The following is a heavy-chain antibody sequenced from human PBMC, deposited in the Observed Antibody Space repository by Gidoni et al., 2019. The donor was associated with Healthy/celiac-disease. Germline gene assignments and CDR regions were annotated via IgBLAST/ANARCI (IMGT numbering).Heavy chain of an antibody. D-gene: IGHD3-10*01. CDR1: GFSLSTSGMC. CDR2: IDWDDDK. J-gene: IGHJ6*02. CDR3: ARVYYYGSGSYYIGMDV. Sequence: QVTLRESGPALVKPTQTLTLTCTFSGFSLSTSGMCVSWIRQPPGKALEWLALIDWDDDKYYSTSLKTRLTSSKDTSKNQVVLTITNMDPVDTATYYCARVYYYGSGSYYIGMDVWGQGTTVTVSS. V-gene: IGHV2-70*01.